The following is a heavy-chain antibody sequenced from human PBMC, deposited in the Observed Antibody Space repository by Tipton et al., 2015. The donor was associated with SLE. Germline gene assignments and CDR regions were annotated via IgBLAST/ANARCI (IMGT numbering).Heavy chain of an antibody. D-gene: IGHD6-13*01. V-gene: IGHV4-4*08. CDR1: GGSIRSDY. CDR3: ARISHDTSSWFFDH. CDR2: IYTSGST. J-gene: IGHJ4*02. Sequence: TLSLTCTVSGGSIRSDYWTWIRRPPGKGLEWIGYIYTSGSTKYSPSLKSRVTMSLDKSKNELSPSLSSVTAADTALYFCARISHDTSSWFFDHWGLGIQVTVSS.